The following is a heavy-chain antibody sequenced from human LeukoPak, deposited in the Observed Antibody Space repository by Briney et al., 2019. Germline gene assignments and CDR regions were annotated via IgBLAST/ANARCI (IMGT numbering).Heavy chain of an antibody. CDR3: ARQPSIAAAGTFDY. Sequence: GASVKVSCKASGYSFINYYMHWVRQAPGQGLEWMGIINPSGGSTSYAQKFQGRVTMTRDMSTSTVYMELSSLRSEDTAVYYCARQPSIAAAGTFDYWGQGTLVTVSS. V-gene: IGHV1-46*01. J-gene: IGHJ4*02. CDR1: GYSFINYY. CDR2: INPSGGST. D-gene: IGHD6-13*01.